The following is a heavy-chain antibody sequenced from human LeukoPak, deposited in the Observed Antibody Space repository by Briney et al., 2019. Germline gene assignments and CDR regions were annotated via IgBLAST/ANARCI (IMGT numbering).Heavy chain of an antibody. V-gene: IGHV3-53*04. CDR1: GFTVSSNY. CDR3: ARTVDTAMVPYFDY. D-gene: IGHD5-18*01. Sequence: GGSLRLSCAASGFTVSSNYMSWVRQAPGKGLEWVSVIYSGGSTYYADSVKGRFTISRHNHKNTLYLQMNSLRAEDTAVYYCARTVDTAMVPYFDYWGQGTLVTVSS. J-gene: IGHJ4*02. CDR2: IYSGGST.